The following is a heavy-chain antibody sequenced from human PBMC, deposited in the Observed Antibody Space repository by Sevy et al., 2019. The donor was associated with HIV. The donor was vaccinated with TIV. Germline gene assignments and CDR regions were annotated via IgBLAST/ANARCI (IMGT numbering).Heavy chain of an antibody. CDR3: ATDILTGSDY. Sequence: GGSLRLSCAASGFTFSSYGMHWVRQAPGKGLDWVAFIWYEGTDEYYPDSVKGRFTISRDNSKNTLYLQMNTLRLEDTAVYYCATDILTGSDYWGLGTLVTVAS. V-gene: IGHV3-30*02. CDR1: GFTFSSYG. D-gene: IGHD3-9*01. J-gene: IGHJ4*02. CDR2: IWYEGTDE.